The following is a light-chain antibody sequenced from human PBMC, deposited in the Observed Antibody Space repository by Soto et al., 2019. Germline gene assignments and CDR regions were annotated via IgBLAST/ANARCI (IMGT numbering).Light chain of an antibody. J-gene: IGLJ1*01. V-gene: IGLV2-23*02. CDR3: CSYAGHSTYV. CDR1: SSDVGSYNL. CDR2: EVT. Sequence: QSVLTQPASLSGSPGQSITISCTGTSSDVGSYNLVSWYQQHPGKAPKLLIYEVTKRPSGVSNRFSGSKSGNTASLTISGLPAEDEADYYCCSYAGHSTYVFGTGTKVTVL.